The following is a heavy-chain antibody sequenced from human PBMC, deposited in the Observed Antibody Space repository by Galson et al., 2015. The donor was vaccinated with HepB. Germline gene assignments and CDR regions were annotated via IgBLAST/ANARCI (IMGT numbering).Heavy chain of an antibody. CDR3: ARDSGYYSDISDYYGEAYYYYGMDV. Sequence: SLRLSCAASGFTFSSYSMNWLRQAPGKGLEWVSSISRSSSYIYYADSVKGRFTISRDNAKNSLYLQMNSLRAEDTAVYYCARDSGYYSDISDYYGEAYYYYGMDVWGQGTTVTVSS. D-gene: IGHD3-22*01. J-gene: IGHJ6*02. CDR2: ISRSSSYI. V-gene: IGHV3-21*01. CDR1: GFTFSSYS.